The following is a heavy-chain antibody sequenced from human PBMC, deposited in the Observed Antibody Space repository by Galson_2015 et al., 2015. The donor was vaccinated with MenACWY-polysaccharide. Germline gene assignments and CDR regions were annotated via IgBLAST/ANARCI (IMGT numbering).Heavy chain of an antibody. V-gene: IGHV3-30-3*01. CDR3: ARGCSSTSCSDY. Sequence: SLRLSCAASGFTFSSYAMRWVRQAPGKGLEWVAVISYDGSNKYYADSVKGRFTISRDNSKNTLYLQMNSLRAEDTAVYYCARGCSSTSCSDYWGQGTLVTASS. CDR1: GFTFSSYA. CDR2: ISYDGSNK. J-gene: IGHJ4*02. D-gene: IGHD2-2*01.